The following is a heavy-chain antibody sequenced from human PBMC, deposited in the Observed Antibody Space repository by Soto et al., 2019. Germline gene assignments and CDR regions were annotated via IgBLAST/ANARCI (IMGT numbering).Heavy chain of an antibody. CDR1: GFTFTSYD. J-gene: IGHJ4*02. Sequence: QVQLVESGGGVVQPGRSLRLSCADSGFTFTSYDLHWVRQAPGKGLEWVAFISSDGTKKYYADSVKGRFTISRDNSKNTLYLQMNSLKPDDTAVYHCAKDPCGDSFFWGQGTLLTVSS. CDR3: AKDPCGDSFF. CDR2: ISSDGTKK. D-gene: IGHD2-21*02. V-gene: IGHV3-30*18.